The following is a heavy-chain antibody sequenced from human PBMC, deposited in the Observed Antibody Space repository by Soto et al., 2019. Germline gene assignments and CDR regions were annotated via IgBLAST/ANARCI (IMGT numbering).Heavy chain of an antibody. CDR1: GFSLSTSGVG. Sequence: QITLKESGPTLVKPTQTLTLTCTCSGFSLSTSGVGVGWIRQPPGKALEWLALIYWNDDKRYSPSLKSRLTITKDTSKNQVVLTMTNMDPVDTATYYCAHRGGAAAGIRYWGQGTLVTVSS. J-gene: IGHJ4*02. CDR3: AHRGGAAAGIRY. CDR2: IYWNDDK. V-gene: IGHV2-5*01. D-gene: IGHD6-13*01.